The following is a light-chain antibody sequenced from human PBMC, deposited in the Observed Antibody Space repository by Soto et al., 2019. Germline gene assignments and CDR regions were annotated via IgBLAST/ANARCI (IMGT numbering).Light chain of an antibody. Sequence: DIQMTQSPSSLSASVGDRVTITCRASQGISNYLAWYQQKPGKVPKLLIYAASTLQSGVPSRFSGSGSGTDCTLTISSLQPEDVAPYYCEKYNSAPYTFGQGTKLEIK. V-gene: IGKV1-27*01. CDR1: QGISNY. CDR3: EKYNSAPYT. J-gene: IGKJ2*01. CDR2: AAS.